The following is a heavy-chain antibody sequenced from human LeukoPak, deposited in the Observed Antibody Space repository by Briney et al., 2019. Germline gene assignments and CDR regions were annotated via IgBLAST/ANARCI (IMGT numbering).Heavy chain of an antibody. Sequence: GGSLRLSCTASGFAFDEHGMSWVRQVPGKGLEWVSGINWSGGSTGYADPLRGRFTISRDNAKNSLYLQMNSLRDEDTAVYYCARVIGSYGDSAYWGQGTLVTVSS. V-gene: IGHV3-20*04. CDR3: ARVIGSYGDSAY. J-gene: IGHJ4*02. CDR2: INWSGGST. CDR1: GFAFDEHG. D-gene: IGHD4-17*01.